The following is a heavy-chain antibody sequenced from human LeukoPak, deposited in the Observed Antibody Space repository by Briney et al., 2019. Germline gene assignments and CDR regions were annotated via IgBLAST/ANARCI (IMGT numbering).Heavy chain of an antibody. CDR2: IYYSGST. CDR1: GGSIISYY. J-gene: IGHJ6*03. V-gene: IGHV4-59*01. D-gene: IGHD1-1*01. CDR3: ARAASGYYMDV. Sequence: SETLSLTCTVSGGSIISYYWSWVRQPPGKELEWIGYIYYSGSTNYNPSLMSRVTISVDTSKNQFSLKLNSVTAADTAVYYCARAASGYYMDVWGNGTTVTVSS.